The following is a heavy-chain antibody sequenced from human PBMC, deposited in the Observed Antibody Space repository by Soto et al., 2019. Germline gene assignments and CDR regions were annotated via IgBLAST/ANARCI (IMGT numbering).Heavy chain of an antibody. CDR3: ARGVVSTGYFDY. CDR2: SRDKVHSHTT. Sequence: EVQLAESGGGLVQPGGSLRLSCAASGFTFSDHYMDWVRQAPGKGLEWVGRSRDKVHSHTTEYAASVKGRFTISRGDSENSLYLQMISLKPEDTAVYYCARGVVSTGYFDYWGQGTLVTVSS. D-gene: IGHD5-12*01. J-gene: IGHJ4*02. CDR1: GFTFSDHY. V-gene: IGHV3-72*01.